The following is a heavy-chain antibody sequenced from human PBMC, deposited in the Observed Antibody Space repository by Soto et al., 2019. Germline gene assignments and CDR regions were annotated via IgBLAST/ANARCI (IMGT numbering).Heavy chain of an antibody. V-gene: IGHV4-59*01. J-gene: IGHJ5*02. CDR3: ARTYYDFWGGYWRLFDP. Sequence: SETLSLTCTVSGGSISSYYWSWIRQPPGKGLEWIGYIYSSGNTNYNPSLKSRVAISIDTSKNQFSLKLSSVTAADTAVYYCARTYYDFWGGYWRLFDPWGQGTLVTVSS. CDR1: GGSISSYY. D-gene: IGHD3-3*01. CDR2: IYSSGNT.